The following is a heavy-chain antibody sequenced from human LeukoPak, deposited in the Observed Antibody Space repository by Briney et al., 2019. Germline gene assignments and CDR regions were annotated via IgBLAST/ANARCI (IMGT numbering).Heavy chain of an antibody. D-gene: IGHD6-13*01. CDR2: LSYTGGT. Sequence: SQTLSFTCTVSGRSITSDDYYWTSIRQPPGKGVGWIGYLSYTGGTHYSPSLKSRVTISVDTTKNQFSLNLTSVTAADTAVFFCAIIAASGARTADYWGQGTLVTVSS. CDR3: AIIAASGARTADY. V-gene: IGHV4-30-4*01. J-gene: IGHJ4*02. CDR1: GRSITSDDYY.